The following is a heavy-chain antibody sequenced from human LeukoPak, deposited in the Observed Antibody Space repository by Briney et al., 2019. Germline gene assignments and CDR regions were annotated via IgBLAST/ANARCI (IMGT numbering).Heavy chain of an antibody. D-gene: IGHD7-27*01. J-gene: IGHJ4*02. Sequence: SQTLSLTCAISGHRVSRNSAVWGWIRQSPSRGLEWLGRTYYRSRWYNDYALSVKSRITINPDTSKNQVSLQLNSVTPEDTAVYYCSRELAWGPADYWGQGTLVTVSS. CDR2: TYYRSRWYN. CDR1: GHRVSRNSAV. V-gene: IGHV6-1*01. CDR3: SRELAWGPADY.